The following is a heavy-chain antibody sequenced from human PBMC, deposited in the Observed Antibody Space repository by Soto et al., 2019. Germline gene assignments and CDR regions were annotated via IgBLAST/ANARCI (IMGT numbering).Heavy chain of an antibody. CDR3: AKYSGSYAVVY. D-gene: IGHD1-26*01. V-gene: IGHV3-7*02. CDR2: IKEDVSEK. J-gene: IGHJ4*02. Sequence: PGGSLRLSCAASGFTFSNFWMSWVRQAPGKGLEWVANIKEDVSEKHYAGSAKGRFTISRDNAKNSLYLQMNSLRAEDTAVYYCAKYSGSYAVVYWGQGTLVTVSS. CDR1: GFTFSNFW.